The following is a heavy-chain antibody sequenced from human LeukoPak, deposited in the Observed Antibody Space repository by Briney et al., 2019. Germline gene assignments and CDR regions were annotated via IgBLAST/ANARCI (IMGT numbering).Heavy chain of an antibody. V-gene: IGHV3-7*05. CDR1: GFTFSTYW. J-gene: IGHJ4*02. Sequence: GGSLRLSCAASGFTFSTYWMSWVRQAPGKGLEWVASIKEGGSETYYVDSVKGRFTISRDSARNSLYLQMNRLRAEDTAIYYCARDSDRRSDCWGQGTLVTVSS. CDR3: ARDSDRRSDC. D-gene: IGHD3-22*01. CDR2: IKEGGSET.